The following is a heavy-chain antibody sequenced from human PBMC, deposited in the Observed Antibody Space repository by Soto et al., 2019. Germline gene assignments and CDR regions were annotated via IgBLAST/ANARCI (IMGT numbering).Heavy chain of an antibody. CDR3: ARAHRCSGGSCLPDY. Sequence: QVQLVESGGGLVKPGGSLRLSCAASGFTFSDHYMSWIRQAPGKGLEWVSYISSSSSYTNYADSVKGRFTISRDNAKNSLYLQMNSLRAEDTAVYYCARAHRCSGGSCLPDYWGQGTLVTVSS. CDR2: ISSSSSYT. D-gene: IGHD2-15*01. V-gene: IGHV3-11*06. J-gene: IGHJ4*02. CDR1: GFTFSDHY.